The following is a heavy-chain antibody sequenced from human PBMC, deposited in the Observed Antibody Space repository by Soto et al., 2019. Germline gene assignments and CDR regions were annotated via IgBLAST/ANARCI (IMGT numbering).Heavy chain of an antibody. Sequence: GGSLRLSCAASGFTFSSYAMSWVRQAPGKGLEWVSAISGSGGSTYYADSVKGRFTISRDNSKNTLYLQMNSLRAEDTAVYYCAKDPSDYCSGGSCYNQDWFDPWGQGTLVTVSS. CDR1: GFTFSSYA. D-gene: IGHD2-15*01. CDR2: ISGSGGST. V-gene: IGHV3-23*01. CDR3: AKDPSDYCSGGSCYNQDWFDP. J-gene: IGHJ5*02.